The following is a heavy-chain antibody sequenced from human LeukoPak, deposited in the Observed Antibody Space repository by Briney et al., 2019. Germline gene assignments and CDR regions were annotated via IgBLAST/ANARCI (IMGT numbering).Heavy chain of an antibody. CDR1: GGSISSYY. J-gene: IGHJ4*02. V-gene: IGHV4-59*08. CDR3: AGHHPRNTVDF. D-gene: IGHD2/OR15-2a*01. CDR2: ISDIGSI. Sequence: SETLSLTCTVSGGSISSYYWSWIRQPPGKGLEWIAYISDIGSINYNPSLKSRVTISLDTSKNLFSLKLSSVTAADTAVYYCAGHHPRNTVDFWGQGTLVTVSS.